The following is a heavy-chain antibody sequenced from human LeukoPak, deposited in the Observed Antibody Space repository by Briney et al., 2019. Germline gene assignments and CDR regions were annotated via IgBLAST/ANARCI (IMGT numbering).Heavy chain of an antibody. CDR3: TRGAGVAAGEYYYYYYYMDV. Sequence: PGGSLRLSCAASGFTFSGSAMHWVRQASGKGLEWVGRIRSKANSYATASAASVKGRFTISRDDSKNTAYLQMNSLKTEDTAVYYCTRGAGVAAGEYYYYYYYMDVWGKGTTVTVSS. CDR2: IRSKANSYAT. J-gene: IGHJ6*03. D-gene: IGHD6-13*01. CDR1: GFTFSGSA. V-gene: IGHV3-73*01.